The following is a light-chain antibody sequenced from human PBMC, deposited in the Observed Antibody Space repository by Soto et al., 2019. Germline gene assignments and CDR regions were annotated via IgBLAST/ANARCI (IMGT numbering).Light chain of an antibody. V-gene: IGKV3-20*01. J-gene: IGKJ1*01. CDR3: QQYGSSRWT. Sequence: EIVLTQSPGALSFSPGGGATRSCSASQSVSSSYLAWYQQKPGQAPRLLIYGASIRATGIPDRFSGSGSETDFTLTISRLEPEDFAVYYCQQYGSSRWTFGQGTKVDIK. CDR2: GAS. CDR1: QSVSSSY.